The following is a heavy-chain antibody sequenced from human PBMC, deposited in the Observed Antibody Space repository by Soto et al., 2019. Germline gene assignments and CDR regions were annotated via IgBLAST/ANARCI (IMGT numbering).Heavy chain of an antibody. J-gene: IGHJ6*02. D-gene: IGHD6-19*01. CDR3: AKDFDSYSSGRYGMDV. CDR2: ISSGGDNT. Sequence: WWSLRLSCSASVFTFSSHAMSWFRQAPGKGLEWVSTISSGGDNTYSADSVKGRFTISRDNSKNTLYLQMNSLRAEDTAVYYCAKDFDSYSSGRYGMDVWGQGTTVT. V-gene: IGHV3-23*01. CDR1: VFTFSSHA.